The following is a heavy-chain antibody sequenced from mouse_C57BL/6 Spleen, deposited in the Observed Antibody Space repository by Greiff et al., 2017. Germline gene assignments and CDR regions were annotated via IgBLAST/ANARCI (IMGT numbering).Heavy chain of an antibody. CDR3: ARQGGGSPYFDY. V-gene: IGHV5-6*01. CDR1: GFTFSSYG. Sequence: EVKVVESGGDLVKPGGSLKLSCAASGFTFSSYGMSWVRQTPDKRLEWVATISSGGSYTYYPDSVKGRFTISRDNAKNTLYLQMSSLKSEDTAMYYCARQGGGSPYFDYWGQGTTLTVSS. CDR2: ISSGGSYT. J-gene: IGHJ2*01.